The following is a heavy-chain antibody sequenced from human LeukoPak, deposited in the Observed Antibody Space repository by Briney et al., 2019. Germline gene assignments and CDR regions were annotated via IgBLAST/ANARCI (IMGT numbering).Heavy chain of an antibody. CDR3: ARGPQQEGGYYFDY. D-gene: IGHD1-14*01. Sequence: GGSLRLSCAASGFTISNSAMTWVRQAPGKGLDWVSIITDNGAHTFYADSVKGRFTISRDNSKNTLYLQMNSLRAEDTAVYYCARGPQQEGGYYFDYWGQGTLVTVSS. V-gene: IGHV3-23*01. CDR2: ITDNGAHT. CDR1: GFTISNSA. J-gene: IGHJ4*02.